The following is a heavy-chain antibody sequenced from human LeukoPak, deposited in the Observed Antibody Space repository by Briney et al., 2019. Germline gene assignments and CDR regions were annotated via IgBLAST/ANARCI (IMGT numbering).Heavy chain of an antibody. CDR3: ARAIRYQLLSDY. D-gene: IGHD2-2*01. J-gene: IGHJ4*02. Sequence: ASVKVSCKASGGTFSSYAISWVRQAPGQGLEWMGGIIPIFSTANYAQKFQGRAAITRDTSTATAYLELSSLTSEDTAVYYCARAIRYQLLSDYWGQGTLVTVSS. V-gene: IGHV1-69*05. CDR1: GGTFSSYA. CDR2: IIPIFSTA.